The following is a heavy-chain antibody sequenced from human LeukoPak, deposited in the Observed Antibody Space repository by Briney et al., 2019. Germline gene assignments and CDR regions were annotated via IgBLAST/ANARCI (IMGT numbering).Heavy chain of an antibody. V-gene: IGHV3-21*01. CDR3: ARGSFWSGYSLDY. J-gene: IGHJ4*02. CDR1: GFTFTSYS. D-gene: IGHD3-3*01. CDR2: ISSSSNYI. Sequence: GGSLRLSCAASGFTFTSYSMNWVRQAPGKGLEWVSSISSSSNYISYADSVKGRFTISRDNAKNSLYLQMNSLRAEDTAVYYCARGSFWSGYSLDYWGQGTLVTVSS.